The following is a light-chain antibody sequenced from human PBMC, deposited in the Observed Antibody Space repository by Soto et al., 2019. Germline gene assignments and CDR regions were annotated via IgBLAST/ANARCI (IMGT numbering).Light chain of an antibody. CDR3: SSYTSSSTLV. CDR2: DVS. Sequence: QSALTQPASVSGSPGQSITISCTGTSSDVGGYNYVSWYQQHPGKAPKLMIYDVSNRPSGVSNRFSGSNSGNTASLTISGLQAGDEADYYCSSYTSSSTLVFGGGTKVTVL. J-gene: IGLJ2*01. CDR1: SSDVGGYNY. V-gene: IGLV2-14*03.